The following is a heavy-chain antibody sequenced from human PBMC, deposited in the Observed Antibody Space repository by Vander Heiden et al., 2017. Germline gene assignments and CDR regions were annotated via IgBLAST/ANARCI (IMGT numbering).Heavy chain of an antibody. CDR3: ARTGYSYGPKYHYYGMDV. J-gene: IGHJ6*02. CDR1: GYTFTSYG. V-gene: IGHV1-18*01. D-gene: IGHD5-18*01. Sequence: QVQLVQSGVEVKKPGASVKVSCKASGYTFTSYGISWVRQAPGQGLEWMGWISAYNDNINYAQKLQGRVTMTTDTSTNTASMELRSLRFDDTAVYYCARTGYSYGPKYHYYGMDVWGQGTTVTVSS. CDR2: ISAYNDNI.